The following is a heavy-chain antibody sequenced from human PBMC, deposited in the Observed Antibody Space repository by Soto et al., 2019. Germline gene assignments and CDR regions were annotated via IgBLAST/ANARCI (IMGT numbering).Heavy chain of an antibody. J-gene: IGHJ3*02. D-gene: IGHD6-13*01. CDR3: ARYFKAGGTRLYFDI. CDR1: GGSISTYY. V-gene: IGHV4-59*01. CDR2: IYYSGST. Sequence: QVQLQESGPGLVKPSETLSLTYNVSGGSISTYYWSWIRQPPGKGLEWIGYIYYSGSTNYNPSLKSRVTISVDTSKNQFSLKLSSVTAADTAVHYCARYFKAGGTRLYFDIWGQGTMVTVSS.